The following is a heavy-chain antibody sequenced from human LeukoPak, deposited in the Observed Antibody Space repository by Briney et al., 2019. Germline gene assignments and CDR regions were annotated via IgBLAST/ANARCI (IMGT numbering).Heavy chain of an antibody. Sequence: GGSLRLSCTASGFTFSIYSMNWVRQGPGKGLEWVSYISSSSSVIYYADSVKGRFTISRDNAKHSLYLQMNSLRAEDTAVYYCVREADSFDIWGQGTMVTVSS. CDR1: GFTFSIYS. J-gene: IGHJ3*02. CDR2: ISSSSSVI. V-gene: IGHV3-48*04. CDR3: VREADSFDI.